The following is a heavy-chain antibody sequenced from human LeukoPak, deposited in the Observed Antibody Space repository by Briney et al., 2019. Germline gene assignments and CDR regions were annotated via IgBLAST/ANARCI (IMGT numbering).Heavy chain of an antibody. CDR1: GFTFRSYW. V-gene: IGHV3-7*01. Sequence: GGSLRLSCATSGFTFRSYWMSWVRQAPGTGLEWVANIRQDGSETYYMHSLKGRFTVSRDNAKNSLYLQINSLRAGDTAVYYCARVGAAEYYYYYMDVWGKGTTVTVSS. D-gene: IGHD2-15*01. CDR3: ARVGAAEYYYYYMDV. CDR2: IRQDGSET. J-gene: IGHJ6*03.